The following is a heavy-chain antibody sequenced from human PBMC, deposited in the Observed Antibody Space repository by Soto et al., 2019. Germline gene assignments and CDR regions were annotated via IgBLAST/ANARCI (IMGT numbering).Heavy chain of an antibody. CDR1: GAALSSGVYF. CDR3: TREPSDDNYFDP. J-gene: IGHJ5*02. CDR2: IYYSGGT. V-gene: IGHV4-61*08. Sequence: PSETLSLTCTVSGAALSSGVYFYTWVRHPPGKGLEWLGYIYYSGGTNYNPSLKSRVTISLDKSKSQFSLRLISVTAADTAVYYCTREPSDDNYFDPWGQGTLVTVSS.